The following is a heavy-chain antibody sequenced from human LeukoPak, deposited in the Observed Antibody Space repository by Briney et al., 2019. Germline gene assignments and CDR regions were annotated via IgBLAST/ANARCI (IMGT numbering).Heavy chain of an antibody. CDR3: VRDKSGATTFDY. CDR2: INHSGST. Sequence: SETLSLTCSVSGYSISSGYYWGWIRQPPGEGREFVGSINHSGSTYYSPSLKSRVIISLDMSKNQFSLKLSSVTAADTAFYYCVRDKSGATTFDYWGQGTLVTVSS. J-gene: IGHJ4*02. V-gene: IGHV4-38-2*02. CDR1: GYSISSGYY. D-gene: IGHD5-12*01.